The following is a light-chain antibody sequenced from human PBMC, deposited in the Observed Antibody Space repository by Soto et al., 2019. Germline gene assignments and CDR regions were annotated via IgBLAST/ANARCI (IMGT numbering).Light chain of an antibody. J-gene: IGLJ2*01. CDR3: GAVHGSGSNFVVV. V-gene: IGLV9-49*01. CDR2: VGTGGIVG. Sequence: QSVLTQPPSASASLGASVTLTCTLSSGYSNYKVDWYQQRPGKGPRFVMRVGTGGIVGSKGDGIPDRFSVLGSDLNRYLTIENIQEEDESDYHCGAVHGSGSNFVVVFGGGTKLTVL. CDR1: SGYSNYK.